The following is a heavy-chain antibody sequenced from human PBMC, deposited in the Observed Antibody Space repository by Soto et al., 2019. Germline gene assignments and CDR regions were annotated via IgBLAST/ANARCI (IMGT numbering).Heavy chain of an antibody. CDR2: ISGSGDIT. J-gene: IGHJ4*02. CDR3: AAGEPLNY. V-gene: IGHV3-23*01. D-gene: IGHD3-10*01. Sequence: EVQLLESGGGLVQPGGSLRLSCAASGFAFGNYAMHWVRQAPGKGLEWVSSISGSGDITDYGDSVKGRFTISRDNSKDTVSLQMNSLRAEDTAMYYCAAGEPLNYRGQGTLVTVSS. CDR1: GFAFGNYA.